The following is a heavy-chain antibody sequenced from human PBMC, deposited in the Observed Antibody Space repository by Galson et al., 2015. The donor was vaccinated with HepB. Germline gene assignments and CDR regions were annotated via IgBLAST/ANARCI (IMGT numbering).Heavy chain of an antibody. CDR3: AVDYDFWTAYYTGRTTY. Sequence: SLRLSCAASGFTFTSYSMKWVRQAPGQGLKWVSYISSTSSYIDYADSVKGRFTISRDNSKNSLYLQMNSLRAEDTAVYYCAVDYDFWTAYYTGRTTYWGQGTLVTVSS. J-gene: IGHJ4*02. D-gene: IGHD3-3*01. V-gene: IGHV3-21*01. CDR2: ISSTSSYI. CDR1: GFTFTSYS.